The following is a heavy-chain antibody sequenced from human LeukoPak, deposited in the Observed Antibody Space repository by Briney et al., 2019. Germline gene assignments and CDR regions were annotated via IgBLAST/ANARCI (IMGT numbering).Heavy chain of an antibody. V-gene: IGHV3-30*02. CDR1: GFTFSGHA. D-gene: IGHD7-27*01. CDR2: IGNDGRDQ. Sequence: GGSLRLSCAASGFTFSGHAMHWVRQTPGVGLEWVAIIGNDGRDQHYSESVKGRFTISRDNSKNTLFLQLNSLRPEDTALYLCARDLMWGFDYWGQRTLVTVSS. J-gene: IGHJ4*02. CDR3: ARDLMWGFDY.